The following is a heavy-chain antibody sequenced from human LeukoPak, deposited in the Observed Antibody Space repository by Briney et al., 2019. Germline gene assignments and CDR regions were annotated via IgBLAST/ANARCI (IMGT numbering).Heavy chain of an antibody. CDR3: ARGSRLMVRGVIIRENWFDP. D-gene: IGHD3-10*01. Sequence: SQTLSLTCTVFGGSISSSSYYWGWIRQPPGTGLEWIGSIYYSGSTYYNPSLKSRVTISVDTSKNQFSLKLSSVTAADTAVYYCARGSRLMVRGVIIRENWFDPWGQGTLVTVSS. CDR1: GGSISSSSYY. V-gene: IGHV4-39*07. CDR2: IYYSGST. J-gene: IGHJ5*02.